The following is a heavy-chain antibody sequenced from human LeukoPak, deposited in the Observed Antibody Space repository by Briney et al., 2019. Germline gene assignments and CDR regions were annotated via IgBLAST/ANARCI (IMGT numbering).Heavy chain of an antibody. D-gene: IGHD3-3*01. J-gene: IGHJ6*03. V-gene: IGHV3-7*01. CDR3: ARVTIFGVVGNYYYCYMDV. CDR2: IKQDGSEK. Sequence: GGSLRLSCAASESTFSSYGMNWVRQAPGKGLEWVANIKQDGSEKYYVDSVKGRFTISRDNAKNSLYLQMNSLRAEDTAVYYCARVTIFGVVGNYYYCYMDVWGKGTTVTVSS. CDR1: ESTFSSYG.